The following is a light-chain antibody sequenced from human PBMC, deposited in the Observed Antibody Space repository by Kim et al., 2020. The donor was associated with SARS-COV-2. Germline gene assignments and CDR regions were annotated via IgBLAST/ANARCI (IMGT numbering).Light chain of an antibody. Sequence: SPGERATLSCRASQSVSSSYLAWYQQKPGQAPRLLIYGASSRATGIPDRFSGSGSGTDFTLTISRLEPEDFAAYYCQQYGSSSWTFGQGTKVDIK. CDR1: QSVSSSY. J-gene: IGKJ1*01. CDR2: GAS. V-gene: IGKV3-20*01. CDR3: QQYGSSSWT.